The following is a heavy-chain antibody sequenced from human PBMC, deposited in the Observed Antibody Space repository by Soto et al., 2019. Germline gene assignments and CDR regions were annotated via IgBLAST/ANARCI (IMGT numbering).Heavy chain of an antibody. CDR3: AKDRRAGGNSAFYFDF. CDR1: GFEFVSHA. CDR2: ISATGGGT. D-gene: IGHD3-16*01. J-gene: IGHJ5*01. V-gene: IGHV3-23*01. Sequence: WGSLRLSCAASGFEFVSHAISFFRHSPFKGLEWVSLISATGGGTYYADSVKGRFTISRDNSDNTLYLQVHSLRAEDTAVYYCAKDRRAGGNSAFYFDFWGQGAQVTVSS.